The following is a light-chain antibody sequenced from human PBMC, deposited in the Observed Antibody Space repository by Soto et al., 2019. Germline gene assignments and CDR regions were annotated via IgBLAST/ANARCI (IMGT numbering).Light chain of an antibody. J-gene: IGKJ5*01. CDR2: AAS. CDR1: HGISSY. CDR3: QQLNSYPIT. V-gene: IGKV1-9*01. Sequence: IQLTQSPSSLSASVGDRVTITCRASHGISSYLAWYQQKPGKAPKLLIYAASTLQSGVPSRFSGSRSGTDFTLTIIILQPEDFATYYCQQLNSYPITFGQGTRLEIK.